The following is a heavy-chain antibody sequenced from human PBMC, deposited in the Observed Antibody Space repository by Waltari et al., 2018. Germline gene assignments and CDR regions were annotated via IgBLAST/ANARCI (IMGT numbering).Heavy chain of an antibody. CDR3: ESDNGHDAFDI. CDR2: RNPSRCNT. CDR1: GYTFTSYH. Sequence: VQLVQSGAVVKKPGASVNVSCMAAGYTFTSYHINWWGKATGQRVKWMGWRNPSRCNTGKTRQCRVRVTMNMKTSIRTAYMELSRLRSEETTVYYRESDNGHDAFDIWGQGTMVTGSS. V-gene: IGHV1-8*02. D-gene: IGHD1-1*01. J-gene: IGHJ3*02.